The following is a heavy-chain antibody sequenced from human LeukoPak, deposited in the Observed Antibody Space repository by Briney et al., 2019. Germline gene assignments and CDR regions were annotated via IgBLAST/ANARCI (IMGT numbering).Heavy chain of an antibody. V-gene: IGHV3-9*01. J-gene: IGHJ4*02. CDR1: GFTFDRFT. CDR3: AKGHDPYTYSSAYSG. CDR2: INWESGSF. D-gene: IGHD6-19*01. Sequence: PGGSLRLSCAASGFTFDRFTMHWVRQVPGRGLDWVAGINWESGSFHYADSVKGRFTISRDNDKNSLHLQMNNLKTDDTALYFCAKGHDPYTYSSAYSGWGQGTLVTVSS.